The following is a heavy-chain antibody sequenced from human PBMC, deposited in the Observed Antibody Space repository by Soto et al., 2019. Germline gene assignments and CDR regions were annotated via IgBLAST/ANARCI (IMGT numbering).Heavy chain of an antibody. J-gene: IGHJ4*02. D-gene: IGHD2-15*01. CDR2: ISGMGGTT. Sequence: EVQLLESGGGVVQPGGSLRLSCAASRFTFSSYAMSWVRQAPGKGLEWVSGISGMGGTTYYADSVKGRFTVSRDNSENTQYLQMNSLRAEDKAVYYCAKVVVSATADWGQGTLVTVSS. V-gene: IGHV3-23*01. CDR3: AKVVVSATAD. CDR1: RFTFSSYA.